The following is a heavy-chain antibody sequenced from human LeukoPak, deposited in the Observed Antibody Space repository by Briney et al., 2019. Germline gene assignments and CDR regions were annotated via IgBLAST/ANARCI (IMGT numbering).Heavy chain of an antibody. CDR3: ARANMVRGVGLFFDRNWFDP. CDR1: GYTFSSYY. Sequence: ASVKVSCKASGYTFSSYYVHWVRQAPGQGLEWMGMIIPSDGLTSYAQKFQGRVTMTRDMSTSTVYMGLSRLRSDDTAVYYCARANMVRGVGLFFDRNWFDPWGQGTLVTVSS. D-gene: IGHD3-10*01. J-gene: IGHJ5*02. V-gene: IGHV1-46*01. CDR2: IIPSDGLT.